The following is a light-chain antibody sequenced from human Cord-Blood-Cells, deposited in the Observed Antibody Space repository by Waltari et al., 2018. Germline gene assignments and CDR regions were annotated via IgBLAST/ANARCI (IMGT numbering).Light chain of an antibody. J-gene: IGKJ3*01. CDR1: QSVSSN. CDR3: QQYNNWPPGITY. CDR2: GAS. Sequence: PATLSVSPGERATLSCRASQSVSSNLAWYQQKPGQAPRLLIYGASTRATGIPARFSGSGSGTEFTLTISSLQSEDFAVYYCQQYNNWPPGITYFGPGTKVDIK. V-gene: IGKV3-15*01.